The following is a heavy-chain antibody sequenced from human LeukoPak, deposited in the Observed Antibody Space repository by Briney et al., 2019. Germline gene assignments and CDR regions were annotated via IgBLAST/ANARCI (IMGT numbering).Heavy chain of an antibody. CDR1: GGTFSSYA. D-gene: IGHD3-10*01. CDR2: IIPIFGTA. Sequence: GASVKVSCKASGGTFSSYAISWVRQAPGQGLEWMGGIIPIFGTANYAQKFQGRVTITADESTSTAYMELSSLRSDDTAVYYCARDHSYGSGSYYWFDPWGQGTLVTVSS. CDR3: ARDHSYGSGSYYWFDP. J-gene: IGHJ5*02. V-gene: IGHV1-69*13.